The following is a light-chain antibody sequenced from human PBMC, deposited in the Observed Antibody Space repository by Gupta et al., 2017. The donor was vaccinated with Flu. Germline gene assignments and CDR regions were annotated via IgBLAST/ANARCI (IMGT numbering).Light chain of an antibody. CDR3: CSYAGSCTYV. V-gene: IGLV2-11*01. J-gene: IGLJ1*01. Sequence: QSALTQPRSVSGSPGQSVTISCTGTSSDVGGYIYVSWYQQHPDKAPKLMIYDVSKRPSGVPDRFSGSKSGTTASLTISGLQAEDEADYYCCSYAGSCTYVFGAGTKVTVL. CDR1: SSDVGGYIY. CDR2: DVS.